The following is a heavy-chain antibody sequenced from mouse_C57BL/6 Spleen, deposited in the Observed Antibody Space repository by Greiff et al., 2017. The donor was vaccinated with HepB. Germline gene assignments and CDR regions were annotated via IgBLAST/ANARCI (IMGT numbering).Heavy chain of an antibody. CDR3: AREAGTFDY. V-gene: IGHV1-61*01. CDR2: IYPSDSET. CDR1: GYTFTSYW. J-gene: IGHJ2*01. Sequence: QVHVKQPGAELVRPGSSVKLSCKASGYTFTSYWMDWVKQRPGQGLEWIGNIYPSDSETHYNQKFKDKATLTVDKSSSTAYMQLSSLTSEDSAVYYCAREAGTFDYWGQGTTLTVSS. D-gene: IGHD4-1*01.